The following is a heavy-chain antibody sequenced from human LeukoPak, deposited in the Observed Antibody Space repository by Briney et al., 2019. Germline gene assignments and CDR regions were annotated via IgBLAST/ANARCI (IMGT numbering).Heavy chain of an antibody. CDR2: MNPNSGNT. CDR1: GYTFTIYD. V-gene: IGHV1-8*01. CDR3: ARELGGSYFFDY. Sequence: ASVKASCTASGYTFTIYDINWVRQATGQGLEWMGWMNPNSGNTGYAQKFQGRVTMTRNTSISTAYMELSSLRSEDTAVYYCARELGGSYFFDYWGQGTLVTVSS. J-gene: IGHJ4*02. D-gene: IGHD1-26*01.